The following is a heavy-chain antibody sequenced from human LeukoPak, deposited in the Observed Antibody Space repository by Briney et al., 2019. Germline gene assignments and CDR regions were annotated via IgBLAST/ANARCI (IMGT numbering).Heavy chain of an antibody. CDR3: ARGSTQYRSSFYFDY. J-gene: IGHJ4*02. D-gene: IGHD6-6*01. Sequence: SETLTLTCSVSGGSISRSYYWGWLRPPPGEGLELIGSNYDSGSSYNNPSLRSRVTISGDTSKNQYSLKLNSVHAADTAVYYCARGSTQYRSSFYFDYWGQGTRVSVSS. CDR2: NYDSGSS. V-gene: IGHV4-39*02. CDR1: GGSISRSYY.